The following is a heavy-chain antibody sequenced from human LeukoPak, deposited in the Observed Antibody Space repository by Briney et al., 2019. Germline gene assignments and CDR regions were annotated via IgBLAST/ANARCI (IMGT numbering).Heavy chain of an antibody. CDR1: GFTFSNYA. J-gene: IGHJ4*02. D-gene: IGHD3-10*01. Sequence: PGRSLRLSGAATGFTFSNYAIHWGRQAPGKGLEWVAFISDDGSRQHYADSVKGRFTISRDNSKNTLNLQMYSLRAEDTAVYYCVKDRTGTYTLDYWGQGTLVTVSS. CDR3: VKDRTGTYTLDY. CDR2: ISDDGSRQ. V-gene: IGHV3-30-3*01.